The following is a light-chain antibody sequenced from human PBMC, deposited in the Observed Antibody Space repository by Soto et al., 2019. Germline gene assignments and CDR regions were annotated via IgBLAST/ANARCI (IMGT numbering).Light chain of an antibody. CDR2: VAS. CDR3: QQYDSSPKT. Sequence: EIVMTQSPATLSVSPGETATLSCRASQSVSSNLAWYQQKPGQAPRLLIYVASTRATGVPARFSGSGSGTEFTLTISSLQSEDFAVYYCQQYDSSPKTFGQGTKVEIK. J-gene: IGKJ1*01. V-gene: IGKV3-15*01. CDR1: QSVSSN.